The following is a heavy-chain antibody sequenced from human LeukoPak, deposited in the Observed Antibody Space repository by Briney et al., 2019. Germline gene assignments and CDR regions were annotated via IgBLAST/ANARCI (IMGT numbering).Heavy chain of an antibody. CDR3: AKMYYYDSSGYQFDY. Sequence: TGGSLRLSCAASGFTVSSNYMSWVRQAPGKGLEWVSAISGSGGSTYYADSVKGRFTISRDNSKNTLYLQMNSLRAEDTAVYYCAKMYYYDSSGYQFDYWGQGTLVTVSS. CDR1: GFTVSSNY. CDR2: ISGSGGST. V-gene: IGHV3-23*01. D-gene: IGHD3-22*01. J-gene: IGHJ4*02.